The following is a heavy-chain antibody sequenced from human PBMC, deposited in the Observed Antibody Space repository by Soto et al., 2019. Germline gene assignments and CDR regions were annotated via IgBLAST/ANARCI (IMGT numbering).Heavy chain of an antibody. V-gene: IGHV3-33*01. CDR2: IWYDESNQ. Sequence: QVQLVESGGGVVQPGRSLRLSCAASGFTFRTYGMHWVRQAPGRGLEWVALIWYDESNQNYADSVKCRFTISRDNSKNTLYQQMDSLGDDYPAVDYCARGKAGGVRLVYYGMDVWGQVATVIVSS. D-gene: IGHD6-25*01. J-gene: IGHJ6*02. CDR1: GFTFRTYG. CDR3: ARGKAGGVRLVYYGMDV.